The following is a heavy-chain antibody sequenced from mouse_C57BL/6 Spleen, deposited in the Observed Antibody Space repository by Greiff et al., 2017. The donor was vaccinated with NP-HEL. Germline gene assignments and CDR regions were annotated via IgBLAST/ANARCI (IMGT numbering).Heavy chain of an antibody. CDR1: GYTFTDYY. CDR3: ARWGGSSSLYAMDY. V-gene: IGHV1-76*01. CDR2: IYPGSGNT. J-gene: IGHJ4*01. Sequence: QVQLQQSGAELVRPGASVKLSCKASGYTFTDYYINWVKQRPGQGLEWIARIYPGSGNTYYNEKFKGKATLTAEKSSSTAYMQLSSLTSEDSAVYFCARWGGSSSLYAMDYWGQGTSVTVSS. D-gene: IGHD1-1*01.